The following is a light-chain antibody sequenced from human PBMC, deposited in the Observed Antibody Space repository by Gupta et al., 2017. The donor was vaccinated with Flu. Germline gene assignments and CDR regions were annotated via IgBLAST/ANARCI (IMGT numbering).Light chain of an antibody. J-gene: IGKJ1*01. CDR2: MAS. V-gene: IGKV1-5*03. Sequence: PSTLSASVGAIATSTCRARQSVATWLAWYQQKPGKAPILLIYMASNLDSGVPARFSGSGSGTXFTLTIXSLQPDDFATYYCLHDNNLPWTFGXGTKVEI. CDR1: QSVATW. CDR3: LHDNNLPWT.